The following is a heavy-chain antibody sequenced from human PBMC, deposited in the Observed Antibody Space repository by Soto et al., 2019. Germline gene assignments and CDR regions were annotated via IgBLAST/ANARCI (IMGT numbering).Heavy chain of an antibody. CDR3: ARSLYYEDLTGDNNWFEP. D-gene: IGHD3-9*01. J-gene: IGHJ5*02. CDR2: IYWHDYK. Sequence: GPTLENPTQTLTLTCTFSGFSLSTSGVGVGCIRQPPGKALEWVALIYWHDYKLYSPSLKSRRTITNDDSNNQVVLIMTNTDLVDTATYFYARSLYYEDLTGDNNWFEPWGDGTLDTVS. CDR1: GFSLSTSGVG. V-gene: IGHV2-5*01.